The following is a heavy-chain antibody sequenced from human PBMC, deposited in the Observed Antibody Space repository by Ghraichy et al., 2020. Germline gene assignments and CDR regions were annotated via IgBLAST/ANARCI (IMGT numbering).Heavy chain of an antibody. Sequence: SQTLSLTCTVSGGSISSYYWSWIRQPPGKGLEWIGYIYYSGSTNYNPSRKSRVTISVDTSKNQFSLKLSSVTAADTAVYYCARGLHYGPPFPQLYWGQGTLVTVSS. CDR3: ARGLHYGPPFPQLY. V-gene: IGHV4-59*01. CDR1: GGSISSYY. J-gene: IGHJ4*02. D-gene: IGHD3-10*01. CDR2: IYYSGST.